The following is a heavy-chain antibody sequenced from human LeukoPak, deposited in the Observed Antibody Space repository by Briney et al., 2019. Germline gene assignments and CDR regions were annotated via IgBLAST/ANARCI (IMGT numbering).Heavy chain of an antibody. V-gene: IGHV4-59*01. J-gene: IGHJ6*02. CDR1: GGSINSYY. CDR2: IYYSGST. CDR3: ARALYGVDV. Sequence: SETLSLTCTLSGGSINSYYWSWIRQPPGKGLEWIGYIYYSGSTNYNPSFKSRVTISADTSKNQFSLKLSSVTAADTAVYYCARALYGVDVWGQGTTVTVSS.